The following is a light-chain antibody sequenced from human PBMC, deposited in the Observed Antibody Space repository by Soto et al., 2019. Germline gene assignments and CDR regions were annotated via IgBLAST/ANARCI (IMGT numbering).Light chain of an antibody. J-gene: IGKJ1*01. CDR2: DAS. Sequence: ETVLTQSPATLSLSPGKRAILSCRASQSVSNSLAWYQQKPGQAPRLLIYDASNRATGVPARFSGSGSGTDFTLTITSLEPEDFAVYYCQQYIPNSPWVFGQGTTVEFK. V-gene: IGKV3-11*01. CDR1: QSVSNS. CDR3: QQYIPNSPWV.